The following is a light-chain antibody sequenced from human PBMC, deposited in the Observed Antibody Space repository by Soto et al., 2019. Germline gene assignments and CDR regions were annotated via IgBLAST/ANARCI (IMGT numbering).Light chain of an antibody. J-gene: IGKJ1*01. CDR3: HQYHRFSWT. V-gene: IGKV1-5*03. CDR1: RASSSW. Sequence: DIQMTKPPATLSASVGDSVTITCRASRASSSWLAWYQQKPGQAPKRLIYKASRLSNGVPSSFSGSGSRTELTLNITMLQPDDFASYYCHQYHRFSWTFGQGTKVEIK. CDR2: KAS.